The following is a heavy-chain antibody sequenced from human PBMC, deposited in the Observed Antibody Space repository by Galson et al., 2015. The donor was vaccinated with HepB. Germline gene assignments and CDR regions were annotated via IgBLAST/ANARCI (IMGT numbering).Heavy chain of an antibody. CDR1: GFTFSSYA. CDR2: ISGRGGST. D-gene: IGHD2-15*01. CDR3: AKSRDIVVVVAEGVPDY. Sequence: SLRLSCAVSGFTFSSYAMNWVRQAPGKGLEWVSGISGRGGSTYYADSVKGRFTISRDNSKNTLYLQMNSLRAEDTAVYYCAKSRDIVVVVAEGVPDYWGQGTLVTVSS. V-gene: IGHV3-23*01. J-gene: IGHJ4*02.